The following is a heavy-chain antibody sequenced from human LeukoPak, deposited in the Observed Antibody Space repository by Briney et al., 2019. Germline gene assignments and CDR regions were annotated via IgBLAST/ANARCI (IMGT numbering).Heavy chain of an antibody. CDR1: GFTFSNYA. V-gene: IGHV3-23*01. CDR3: AKWGDYDVLTGYYVSDY. CDR2: ITGSGGDT. J-gene: IGHJ4*02. Sequence: GGSLRLSCAASGFTFSNYAMSWVRQAPGKGLEWVSAITGSGGDTYYADSVKGRFTISRDNSKNTLYLQMNSLRAEDTAVYYCAKWGDYDVLTGYYVSDYWGQGTLVTVSS. D-gene: IGHD3-9*01.